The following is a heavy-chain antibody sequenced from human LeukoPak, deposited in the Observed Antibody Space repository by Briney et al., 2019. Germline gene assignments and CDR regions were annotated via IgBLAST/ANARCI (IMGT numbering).Heavy chain of an antibody. CDR3: ARPRTHDSSAYYHY. D-gene: IGHD3-22*01. CDR1: GYRFSSYW. CDR2: NYPGDSDT. J-gene: IGHJ4*02. V-gene: IGHV5-51*01. Sequence: GESLKISCKGSGYRFSSYWIGWVRQMPGKGLEWMGINYPGDSDTRYSTSFQGQVTISADKSISTAYLQWSSLKASDTAMYYCARPRTHDSSAYYHYWGQGTLVTVSS.